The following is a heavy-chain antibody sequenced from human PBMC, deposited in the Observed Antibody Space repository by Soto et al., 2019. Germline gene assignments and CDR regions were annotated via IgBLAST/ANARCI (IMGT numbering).Heavy chain of an antibody. V-gene: IGHV2-70*01. J-gene: IGHJ4*02. CDR3: ARTPPEIAARPGYYFDY. CDR1: GFSLSTSGMC. D-gene: IGHD6-6*01. CDR2: IDWDDDK. Sequence: ASGPTLVNPTQTPTLTCTFSGFSLSTSGMCVSWIRQPPGKALEWLALIDWDDDKYYSTSLKTRLTISKDTSKNQVVLTMTNMDPVDTATYYCARTPPEIAARPGYYFDYWGQGTLVTVSS.